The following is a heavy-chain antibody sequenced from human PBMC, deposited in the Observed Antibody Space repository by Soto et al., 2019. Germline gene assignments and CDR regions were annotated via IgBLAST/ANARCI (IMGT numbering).Heavy chain of an antibody. CDR2: IYYSGST. D-gene: IGHD3-3*01. CDR3: ARVQGYYDFWSGYWFDP. J-gene: IGHJ5*02. Sequence: SETLSLTCPVSGGSISRGHYYWSWLRPPPGKGLEWIVYIYYSGSTYYNPSLKSRVTISVDTSKNQFSLKLSSVTAADTAVYYCARVQGYYDFWSGYWFDPWGQGTQVTVSS. V-gene: IGHV4-30-4*01. CDR1: GGSISRGHYY.